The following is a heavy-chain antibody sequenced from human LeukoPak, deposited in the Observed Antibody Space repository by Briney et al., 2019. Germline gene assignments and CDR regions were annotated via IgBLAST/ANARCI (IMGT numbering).Heavy chain of an antibody. J-gene: IGHJ4*02. CDR2: IYSGGAT. CDR3: AREVLDTAMALGY. Sequence: GGSLRLSCAASGFTFSSYAMSWVRQAPGKGLEWVSIIYSGGATYHADSVKGRFTISRDNSKNTLYLQMNSLRAEDTAVYYCAREVLDTAMALGYWGQGTLVTVSS. CDR1: GFTFSSYA. V-gene: IGHV3-66*01. D-gene: IGHD5-18*01.